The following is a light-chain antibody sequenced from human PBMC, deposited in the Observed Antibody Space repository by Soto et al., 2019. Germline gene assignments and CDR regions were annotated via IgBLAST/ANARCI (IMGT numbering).Light chain of an antibody. Sequence: QSALTQAPSASGTPGQRVTISCSGSSSNIGNNIVDWYQHLPGTAPTLLIYSTNQRPSGVPDRFSASKSGTSASLAISGLQSEDEADYYCATWDDSLDAWVFGGGTKLTVL. J-gene: IGLJ3*02. CDR1: SSNIGNNI. CDR3: ATWDDSLDAWV. CDR2: STN. V-gene: IGLV1-44*01.